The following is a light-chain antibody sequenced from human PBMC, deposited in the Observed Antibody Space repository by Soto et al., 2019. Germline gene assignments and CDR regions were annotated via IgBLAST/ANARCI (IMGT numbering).Light chain of an antibody. CDR2: DNN. CDR3: AAWDDSLNVV. V-gene: IGLV1-44*01. CDR1: SSNVGSNT. Sequence: QSVLTQPPSASGTPGQRVIISCSGSSSNVGSNTVNWYQQLPGTAPKLLIYDNNRRPSGVPARFSGSKSGTSASLAISGLQSGDEGDYYCAAWDDSLNVVFGGGTKVTVL. J-gene: IGLJ3*02.